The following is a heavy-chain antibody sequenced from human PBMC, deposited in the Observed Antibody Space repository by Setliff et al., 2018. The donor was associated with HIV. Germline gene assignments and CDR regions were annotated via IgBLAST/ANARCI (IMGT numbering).Heavy chain of an antibody. Sequence: GASVKVSCKASASRYSFTAYNMHWVRQAPGQGLEWMGIINPFGGTTTYAQKFQGRVTMTRDTSTSTVYMELTNLRSEDTAVYYCARERTTLTPHGLGYMDGWGKGTTVTVSS. D-gene: IGHD4-4*01. CDR2: INPFGGTT. CDR3: ARERTTLTPHGLGYMDG. CDR1: ASRYSFTAYN. V-gene: IGHV1-46*01. J-gene: IGHJ6*03.